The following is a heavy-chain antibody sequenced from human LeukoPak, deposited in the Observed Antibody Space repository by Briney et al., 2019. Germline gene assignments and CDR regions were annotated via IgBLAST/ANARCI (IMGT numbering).Heavy chain of an antibody. CDR1: GGTFSSYA. CDR3: AVAWGYDILTGSPAYYYYGMDV. J-gene: IGHJ6*02. V-gene: IGHV1-69*04. D-gene: IGHD3-9*01. CDR2: IIPILGIA. Sequence: SVKVSCKASGGTFSSYAISWVRQAPGQGLEWMGRIIPILGIANYAQKFQGRVTITADKSTSTAYMELSSLRSEDTAVYYCAVAWGYDILTGSPAYYYYGMDVWGQGTTVTVSS.